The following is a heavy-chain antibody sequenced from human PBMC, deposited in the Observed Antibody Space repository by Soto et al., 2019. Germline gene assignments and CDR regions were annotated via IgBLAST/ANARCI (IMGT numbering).Heavy chain of an antibody. J-gene: IGHJ4*02. V-gene: IGHV3-23*01. CDR2: ISGSGGST. Sequence: GGSLRLSCAASGFTFSSYAMSWVRQAPGKGLEWVSAISGSGGSTYYADSVKGRFTIPRDNSKNTLYLQMNSLRAEDTAVYYCAKDYDILTGYYPLPFDYWGQGTLVTVSS. CDR3: AKDYDILTGYYPLPFDY. CDR1: GFTFSSYA. D-gene: IGHD3-9*01.